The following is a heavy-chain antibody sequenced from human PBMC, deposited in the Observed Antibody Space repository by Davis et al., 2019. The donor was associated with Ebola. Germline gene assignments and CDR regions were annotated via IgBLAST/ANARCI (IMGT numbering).Heavy chain of an antibody. D-gene: IGHD4-23*01. V-gene: IGHV1-46*01. J-gene: IGHJ6*04. CDR3: ARDSQNGGYYGMDV. CDR1: GYTFTNYY. CDR2: INPNDGRT. Sequence: AASVKVSCKASGYTFTNYYMHWVRQAPGQGLEWMGMINPNDGRTIYAQKFQGRVTVTRDTSTTTVYMDLSSLRSEDTVLYYCARDSQNGGYYGMDVWGKGTTVTVSS.